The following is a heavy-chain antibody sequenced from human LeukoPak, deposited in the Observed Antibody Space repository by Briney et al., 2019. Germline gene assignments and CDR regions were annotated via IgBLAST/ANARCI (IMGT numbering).Heavy chain of an antibody. D-gene: IGHD3-22*01. CDR1: GGSISSYY. V-gene: IGHV4-59*08. J-gene: IGHJ3*02. CDR2: IYYSGST. CDR3: ARQGDSSGYYDDAFDI. Sequence: SETLSLTCTVSGGSISSYYWSWIRQPPGKGLEWIGHIYYSGSTNYNPSLKSRVTISVDTSKNQFSLKLSSVTAADTAVYYCARQGDSSGYYDDAFDIWGQGTMVTVSS.